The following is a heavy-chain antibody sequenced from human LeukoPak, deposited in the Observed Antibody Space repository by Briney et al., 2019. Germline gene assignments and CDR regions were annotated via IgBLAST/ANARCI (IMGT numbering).Heavy chain of an antibody. CDR1: GYIFTDYY. D-gene: IGHD6-13*01. Sequence: GASVKVSCKTSGYIFTDYYIHWVRQAPGQGPEWMGWLNSESGGAKYAQRFQARVTMTRDTSISAAYMELTGLRSDDTAMYYCAEGLLSSSWPDGDYWGQGTLATVSS. V-gene: IGHV1-2*02. J-gene: IGHJ4*02. CDR2: LNSESGGA. CDR3: AEGLLSSSWPDGDY.